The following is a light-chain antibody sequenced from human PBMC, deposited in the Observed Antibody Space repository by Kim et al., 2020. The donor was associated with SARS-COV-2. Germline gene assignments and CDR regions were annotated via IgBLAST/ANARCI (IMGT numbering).Light chain of an antibody. V-gene: IGLV2-14*03. CDR3: SSYTRSSTLV. Sequence: QSALTQPPSVSGSPGQSITISCTGTSCDVGGYNYVSWYRQHPGKDPKLMIYDVSNRPSGVSNRFSGSKSGNTASLTISGLQAEDEADYYCSSYTRSSTLVFGTGTKVTVL. J-gene: IGLJ1*01. CDR1: SCDVGGYNY. CDR2: DVS.